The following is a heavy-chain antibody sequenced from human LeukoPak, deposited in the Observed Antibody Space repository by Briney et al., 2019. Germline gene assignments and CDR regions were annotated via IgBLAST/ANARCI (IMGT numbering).Heavy chain of an antibody. CDR3: ARSPLALTIDFDY. V-gene: IGHV4-30-2*01. Sequence: PSETLSLTCAVSGGSISSGGYSWSWIRQPPGKGLEWIGYIYHSGSTYYNPSLKGRVTISVDRSKNQFSLKLSSVTAADTAVYYCARSPLALTIDFDYWGQGTLVTVSS. J-gene: IGHJ4*02. CDR1: GGSISSGGYS. CDR2: IYHSGST.